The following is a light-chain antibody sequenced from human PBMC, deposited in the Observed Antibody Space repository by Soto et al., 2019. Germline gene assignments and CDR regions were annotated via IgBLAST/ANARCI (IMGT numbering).Light chain of an antibody. CDR3: QQYGSSPIS. V-gene: IGKV3-20*01. J-gene: IGKJ5*01. Sequence: IVLTQSPGTLSLSPGERATLSCRASQSVRSTSLAWYQQKPGQALRLLIYGASNSATGIPDRFSGRGSVTDFTLTLSRLAPEDFPVYFCQQYGSSPISFGPGTRLEI. CDR2: GAS. CDR1: QSVRSTS.